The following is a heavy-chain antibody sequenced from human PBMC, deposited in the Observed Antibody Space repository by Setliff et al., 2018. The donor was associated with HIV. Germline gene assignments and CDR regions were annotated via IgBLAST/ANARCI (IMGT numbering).Heavy chain of an antibody. CDR3: ARDSDPDIVVVVAAKGGHDAFDI. CDR1: GFTFSSYS. V-gene: IGHV3-21*01. CDR2: ISSSSSYI. J-gene: IGHJ3*02. Sequence: ESLKISCAASGFTFSSYSMNWVRQAPGKGLEWVSSISSSSSYIYYADSVKGRFTISRDNAKNSLYLQMNSLRAEDTAVYYCARDSDPDIVVVVAAKGGHDAFDIWGQGAMVTVSS. D-gene: IGHD2-15*01.